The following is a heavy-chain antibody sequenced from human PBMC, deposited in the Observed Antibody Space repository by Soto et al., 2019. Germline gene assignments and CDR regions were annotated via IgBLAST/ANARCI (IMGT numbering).Heavy chain of an antibody. CDR3: ARAFGFKSQERYYFDY. CDR1: GFTFSSYS. J-gene: IGHJ4*02. CDR2: ISSSSSTI. Sequence: PGGSLRLSCAASGFTFSSYSMNWVRQAPGKGLEWVSYISSSSSTIYYADSVKGRFTISRDNAKNSLYLQMNSLRAEDTAVYYCARAFGFKSQERYYFDYWGRGTLVTVSS. D-gene: IGHD3-16*01. V-gene: IGHV3-48*01.